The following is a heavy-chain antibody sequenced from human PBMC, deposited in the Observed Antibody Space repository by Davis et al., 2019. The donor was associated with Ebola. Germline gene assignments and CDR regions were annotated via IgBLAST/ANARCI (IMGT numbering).Heavy chain of an antibody. CDR3: ARDHYDGSGNPTRYFDL. V-gene: IGHV1-69*10. Sequence: AASVKVSCKASGGTFSSSAISWVRQAPGQGLEWMGGIIPIFGITKYAQKFQGRVTITADKSTGTDYMELRSLTSEDTAVYYCARDHYDGSGNPTRYFDLWGRGTLVTVSS. J-gene: IGHJ2*01. D-gene: IGHD3-22*01. CDR2: IIPIFGIT. CDR1: GGTFSSSA.